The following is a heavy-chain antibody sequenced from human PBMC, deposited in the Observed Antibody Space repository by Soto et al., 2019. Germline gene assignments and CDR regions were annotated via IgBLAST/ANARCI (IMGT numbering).Heavy chain of an antibody. CDR2: IIRIFHTP. CDR1: GGTFSSYA. V-gene: IGHV1-69*01. J-gene: IGHJ4*02. CDR3: VHRRDGYNSAFFDY. D-gene: IGHD5-12*01. Sequence: QVQLVQSGADVKKPGSSVKVSCKASGGTFSSYAFSWVRQAPGQGLEWMGGIIRIFHTPTYAQKFQGRITITADESTSTAYMELISMRSDDTAVYYCVHRRDGYNSAFFDYWGQGTLVTVSS.